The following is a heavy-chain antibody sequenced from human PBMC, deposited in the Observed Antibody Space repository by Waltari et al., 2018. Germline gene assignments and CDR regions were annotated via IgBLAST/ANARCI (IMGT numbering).Heavy chain of an antibody. D-gene: IGHD3-16*01. CDR3: AKVPIGGDYYGMDV. CDR2: ISGSGGST. J-gene: IGHJ6*02. CDR1: GFTFRSYA. V-gene: IGHV3-23*01. Sequence: EVQLLESGGGLVQPGGSLRLSCAAAGFTFRSYAMSWVRQAPGKGLEWVSAISGSGGSTYYADSVKGRFTISRDNSKNTLYLQMNSLRAEDTAVYYCAKVPIGGDYYGMDVWGQGTTVTVSS.